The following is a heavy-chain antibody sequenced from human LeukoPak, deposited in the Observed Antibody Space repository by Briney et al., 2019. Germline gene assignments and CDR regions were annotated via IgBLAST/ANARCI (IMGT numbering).Heavy chain of an antibody. J-gene: IGHJ3*02. Sequence: SVTVSFKASVCTFISYAISWVRQAPGQGLEWMGWIIPIFGTANYAQKFQGRVTITADESTSTAYMELSSLRSEDRAVYYCARKRGDGYKGDAFDIWGQGTRDSVSS. CDR3: ARKRGDGYKGDAFDI. CDR1: VCTFISYA. CDR2: IIPIFGTA. D-gene: IGHD5-24*01. V-gene: IGHV1-69*13.